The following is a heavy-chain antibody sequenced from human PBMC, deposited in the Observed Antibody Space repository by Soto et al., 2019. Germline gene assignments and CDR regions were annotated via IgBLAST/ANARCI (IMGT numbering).Heavy chain of an antibody. CDR2: IYYSGST. D-gene: IGHD2-2*01. V-gene: IGHV4-31*03. J-gene: IGHJ4*02. Sequence: SETLSLTCTVSGGSISSGGYYWSWIRQHPGKGLEWIGYIYYSGSTYYNPSLKSRVTTSVDTSKNQFSLKLSSVTAADTAVYYCARGRTSSPTPGDYWAQGAVVTVSS. CDR3: ARGRTSSPTPGDY. CDR1: GGSISSGGYY.